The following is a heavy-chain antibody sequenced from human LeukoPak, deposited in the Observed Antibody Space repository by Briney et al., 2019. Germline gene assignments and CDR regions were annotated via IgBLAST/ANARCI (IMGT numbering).Heavy chain of an antibody. CDR3: AKPQTRPTDYFDY. J-gene: IGHJ4*02. Sequence: GRSLRLSCAASGFTFSSYGMHWVRQAPGKGLEWVAAISYDGSNKYHADSVKGRFAISRDNSKNTLYLQMNSLRAEDTAVYYCAKPQTRPTDYFDYWGQGTLVTVSS. V-gene: IGHV3-30*18. CDR2: ISYDGSNK. CDR1: GFTFSSYG. D-gene: IGHD4-17*01.